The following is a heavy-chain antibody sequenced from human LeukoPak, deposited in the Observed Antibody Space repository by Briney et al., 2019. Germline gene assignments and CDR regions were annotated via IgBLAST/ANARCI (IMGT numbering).Heavy chain of an antibody. CDR2: IYTSGST. CDR3: ARERVVLWFGENYFDY. Sequence: SETPSLTCAVYGGSFSGYYWSWIRQPPGKGLEWIGRIYTSGSTNYNPSLKSRVTISVDTSKNQFSLKLSSVTAADTAVYYCARERVVLWFGENYFDYWGQGTLVTVSS. D-gene: IGHD3-10*01. V-gene: IGHV4-4*08. J-gene: IGHJ4*02. CDR1: GGSFSGYY.